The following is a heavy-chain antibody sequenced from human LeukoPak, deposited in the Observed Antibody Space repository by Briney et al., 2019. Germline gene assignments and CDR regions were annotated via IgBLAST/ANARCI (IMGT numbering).Heavy chain of an antibody. CDR1: GFTFRTYA. J-gene: IGHJ6*03. CDR2: ISGSVDSTYYAEDT. Sequence: GGSLRLSCVASGFTFRTYAMHWVRQVPGKGLQWVSDISGSVDSTYYAEDTYYADSVKGRFTISRDNSKNTLYLQMNSLRAEDTAIYSCAKNGDRGAYCSGGTCYPYYYYNMDVWGKGTTVTISS. D-gene: IGHD2-15*01. CDR3: AKNGDRGAYCSGGTCYPYYYYNMDV. V-gene: IGHV3-23*01.